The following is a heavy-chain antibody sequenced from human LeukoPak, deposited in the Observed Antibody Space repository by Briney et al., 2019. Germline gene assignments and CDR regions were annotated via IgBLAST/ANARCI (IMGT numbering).Heavy chain of an antibody. V-gene: IGHV3-23*01. D-gene: IGHD2-2*01. CDR2: ISGSGGST. J-gene: IGHJ5*02. CDR3: AKSSWGIVVVPAAREGSWFDP. Sequence: QPGGSLRLSCAASGFTFSSYAMSWVRQAPGKGLEWVSGISGSGGSTYYADSVKGRFTISRDNSKNTLYLRMNRLRAEDTAVYYCAKSSWGIVVVPAAREGSWFDPWGQGTLVTVSS. CDR1: GFTFSSYA.